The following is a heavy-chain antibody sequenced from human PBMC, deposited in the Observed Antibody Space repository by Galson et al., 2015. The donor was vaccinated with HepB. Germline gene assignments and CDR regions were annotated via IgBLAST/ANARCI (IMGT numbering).Heavy chain of an antibody. D-gene: IGHD3-22*01. CDR3: ATLGTYYYDSSGYYYGAPFDY. J-gene: IGHJ4*02. Sequence: SLRLSCAASGFTFSSYAMHWVRQAPGKGLEWVSYISSSSSTIYYADSVKGRFTISRDNSKNTLYLQMNSLRAEDTAVYYCATLGTYYYDSSGYYYGAPFDYWGQGTLVTVSS. CDR2: ISSSSSTI. CDR1: GFTFSSYA. V-gene: IGHV3-48*01.